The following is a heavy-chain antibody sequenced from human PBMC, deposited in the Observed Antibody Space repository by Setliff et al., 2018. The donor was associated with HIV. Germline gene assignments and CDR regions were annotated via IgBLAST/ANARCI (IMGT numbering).Heavy chain of an antibody. Sequence: SETLSLTCAVSGYSISSGYYWAWIRQPPGKGLEWIGSIYRSGSTYYNPSLKSRVTISVDTSKNQFSLKLTSVTASDTAVYCCARAAAGNTGPFDLWGQGSPVTVSS. D-gene: IGHD4-17*01. CDR2: IYRSGST. V-gene: IGHV4-38-2*01. J-gene: IGHJ4*02. CDR3: ARAAAGNTGPFDL. CDR1: GYSISSGYY.